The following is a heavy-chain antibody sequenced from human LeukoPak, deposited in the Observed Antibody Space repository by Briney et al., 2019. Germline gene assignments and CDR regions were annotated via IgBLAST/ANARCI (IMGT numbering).Heavy chain of an antibody. Sequence: PGGSLRLSCAVSGFTFSSYAMSWVRQAPGKGLEWVWAISGSGGSTYYADYVKGRFTIARDNSRDKTYLQMNSLRAEDTAVYYCAKGYYDYVWGSYYFDYWGQGTLVTVSS. J-gene: IGHJ4*02. D-gene: IGHD3-16*01. CDR1: GFTFSSYA. CDR2: ISGSGGST. CDR3: AKGYYDYVWGSYYFDY. V-gene: IGHV3-23*01.